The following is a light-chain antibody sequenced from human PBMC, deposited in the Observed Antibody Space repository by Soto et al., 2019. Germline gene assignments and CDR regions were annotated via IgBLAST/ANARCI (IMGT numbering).Light chain of an antibody. J-gene: IGKJ4*01. CDR2: DAS. CDR1: QIVSSY. V-gene: IGKV3-11*01. Sequence: EIVFTHSPSTLSLSPVERATLSFMASQIVSSYLAWYQQKPGQAPRLLIYDASNRATGIPARFSGSGSGTDFTLTISSLEPEDFAVYYCQQRSNWLTFGGGTKVDIK. CDR3: QQRSNWLT.